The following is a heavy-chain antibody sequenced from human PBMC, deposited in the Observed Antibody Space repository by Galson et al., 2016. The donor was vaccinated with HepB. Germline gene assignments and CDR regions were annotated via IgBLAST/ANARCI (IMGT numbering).Heavy chain of an antibody. CDR2: ISGSTANT. CDR3: GRNVPFN. Sequence: SLRLSCAGSEFTFSNYAMNWVRQAPGKGLEWVSGISGSTANTYYAASVKGRFTISRDNSKNTVYLQMNSLRVEDTAMYYCGRNVPFNWGQGTLVTVSS. V-gene: IGHV3-23*01. J-gene: IGHJ4*02. CDR1: EFTFSNYA.